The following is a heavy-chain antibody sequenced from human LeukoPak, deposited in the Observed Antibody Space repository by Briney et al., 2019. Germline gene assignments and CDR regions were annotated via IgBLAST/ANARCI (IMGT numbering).Heavy chain of an antibody. J-gene: IGHJ4*02. V-gene: IGHV3-9*01. CDR2: ISWNSGSI. D-gene: IGHD3-3*01. CDR3: AKDPNYDFWSGYYNGGFDY. Sequence: GGSLRLSCAASGFTFDDYAMHWVRQAPGKGLEWVSGISWNSGSIGYADSVKGRLTISRDNAKNSLYLQMNSLRAEDTALYYCAKDPNYDFWSGYYNGGFDYWGQGTLVTVSP. CDR1: GFTFDDYA.